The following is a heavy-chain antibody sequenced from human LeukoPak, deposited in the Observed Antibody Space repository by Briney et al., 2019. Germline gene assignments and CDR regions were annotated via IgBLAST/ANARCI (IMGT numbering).Heavy chain of an antibody. J-gene: IGHJ4*02. D-gene: IGHD3-10*01. CDR3: AKDFQGLRVRGVMGPIDY. CDR2: ISGSGGST. V-gene: IGHV3-23*01. Sequence: GGPLRHSRAASGFTLSSYAISWVRQAPGRGLAGVSGISGSGGSTYYAPPVKGRFTISRNNSKNTLYLQMNSLRAEDTAVYNCAKDFQGLRVRGVMGPIDYWGQGTLVTVSS. CDR1: GFTLSSYA.